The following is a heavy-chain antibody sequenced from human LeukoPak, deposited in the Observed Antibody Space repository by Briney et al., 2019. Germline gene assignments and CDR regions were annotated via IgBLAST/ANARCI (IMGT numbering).Heavy chain of an antibody. Sequence: SETLSLTCTVSGGSISSGSYYWSWIRQPAGKGLEWIGRIYTSGSTNYNPSLKSRVTISIDTSKNQFSLMLSSVTAADTAVYYCARDWGSGYDSRFDPWGQGTLVTISS. D-gene: IGHD5-12*01. CDR2: IYTSGST. V-gene: IGHV4-61*02. CDR3: ARDWGSGYDSRFDP. CDR1: GGSISSGSYY. J-gene: IGHJ5*02.